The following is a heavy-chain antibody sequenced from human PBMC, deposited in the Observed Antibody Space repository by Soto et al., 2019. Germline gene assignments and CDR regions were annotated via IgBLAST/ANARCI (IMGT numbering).Heavy chain of an antibody. CDR3: ARTTAVPNTLRSRYFFDY. CDR1: GGSVSEKTYY. D-gene: IGHD4-17*01. CDR2: VYYSGTT. Sequence: AETLSLTCSVSGGSVSEKTYYWVWIRQPPGKRLEWIGYVYYSGTTNYNPSLKSRVTISVDLSKNRFSLRLSSVTTADTALYYCARTTAVPNTLRSRYFFDYWGQGTLVTVSS. V-gene: IGHV4-61*01. J-gene: IGHJ4*02.